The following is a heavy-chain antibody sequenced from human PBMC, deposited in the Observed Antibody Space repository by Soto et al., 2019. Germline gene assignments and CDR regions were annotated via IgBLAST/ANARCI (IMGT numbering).Heavy chain of an antibody. D-gene: IGHD5-12*01. CDR1: GFTFGAYA. J-gene: IGHJ4*02. V-gene: IGHV3-49*03. Sequence: GGSLRLSCSGSGFTFGAYAVSWFRQAPGKGLEWVGFIRSKALSETTKYAASVQGRFTISRDDSSSIAYLQMNSLKTEDTAVYYCTARGPSLIGSWGQGTLVPVSS. CDR3: TARGPSLIGS. CDR2: IRSKALSETT.